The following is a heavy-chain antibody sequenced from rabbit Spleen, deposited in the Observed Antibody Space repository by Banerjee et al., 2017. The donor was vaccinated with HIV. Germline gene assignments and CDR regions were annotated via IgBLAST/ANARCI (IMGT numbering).Heavy chain of an antibody. Sequence: QSLEESGGDLVKPGSSLTLTCKASGIDFSSNYYMCWVRQAPGKGLEWIACIYTGNGKAYYASWAKGRFTISKTSSTTVTLRMTSLTVADTATYFCTRDSGSGPYIDGYFNLWGQGTLVTVS. CDR2: IYTGNGKA. V-gene: IGHV1S40*01. CDR1: GIDFSSNYY. D-gene: IGHD1-1*01. J-gene: IGHJ4*01. CDR3: TRDSGSGPYIDGYFNL.